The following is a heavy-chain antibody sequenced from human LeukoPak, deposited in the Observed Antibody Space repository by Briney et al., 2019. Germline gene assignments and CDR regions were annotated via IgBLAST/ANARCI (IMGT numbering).Heavy chain of an antibody. CDR2: ISSSSSYI. CDR1: GFTFSSYS. V-gene: IGHV3-21*01. D-gene: IGHD3-10*01. J-gene: IGHJ5*01. Sequence: GGSLRLSCAASGFTFSSYSMNWVRQAPGKGLEWVSSISSSSSYIYYADSVKGRFTISRDNAKNSLYLQMNSLRAEDTAVYYCARESGEDMVRGVIYTWGPGTLVTVSS. CDR3: ARESGEDMVRGVIYT.